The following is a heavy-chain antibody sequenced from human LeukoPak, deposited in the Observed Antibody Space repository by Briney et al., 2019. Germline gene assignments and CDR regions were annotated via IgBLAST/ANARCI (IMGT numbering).Heavy chain of an antibody. V-gene: IGHV3-30*18. D-gene: IGHD5-18*01. Sequence: PGRSLRLSCAASGFTFSSYGMHWVRQAPGKGLEWVAVISYDGSNKYYADSVKGRVTISRDNSKNTLYLQMNSLRAEDTAVYYCAKEKWPGYSYGPFDYWGQGTLVTVSS. CDR2: ISYDGSNK. CDR3: AKEKWPGYSYGPFDY. CDR1: GFTFSSYG. J-gene: IGHJ4*02.